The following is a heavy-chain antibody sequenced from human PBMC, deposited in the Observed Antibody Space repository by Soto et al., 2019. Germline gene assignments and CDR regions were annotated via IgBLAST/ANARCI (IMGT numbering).Heavy chain of an antibody. J-gene: IGHJ4*02. V-gene: IGHV3-21*01. CDR2: ISSTTNYI. CDR3: ARESEDLTSNFDY. Sequence: GGSLRLSCAASGVTFIRYSMNWVRQAPGKGLEWVSSISSTTNYIYYADSMKGRFTVSRDNAKNSVYLEMNSLSAEDTALYYCARESEDLTSNFDYWGQGTLVTVSS. CDR1: GVTFIRYS.